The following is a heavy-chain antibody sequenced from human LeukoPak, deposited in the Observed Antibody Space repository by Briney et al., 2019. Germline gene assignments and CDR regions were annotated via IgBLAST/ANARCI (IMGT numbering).Heavy chain of an antibody. J-gene: IGHJ5*02. CDR2: ISGSGDNT. V-gene: IGHV3-23*01. D-gene: IGHD3-10*01. CDR3: ARGGQAGTGDL. CDR1: GFTFSSYA. Sequence: GGSLRLSCAASGFTFSSYAINWVRQAPGKGLEWVSEISGSGDNTYYADSVKGRFTISRDNAKDSLYLEMNSLRAEDTAVYYCARGGQAGTGDLWGQGTLVTVSS.